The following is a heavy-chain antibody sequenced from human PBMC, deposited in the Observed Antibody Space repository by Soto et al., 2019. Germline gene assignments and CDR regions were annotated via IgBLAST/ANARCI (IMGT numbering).Heavy chain of an antibody. CDR1: GGTFSSYA. Sequence: SVKVSCQASGGTFSSYAISWVRQAPGQGLEWMGGIIPIFGTANYAQKFQGRVTITADESTSTAYMELSSLRSEDTAVYYCARRIAAAGTNYYYYGMDVWGQGTTVTVSS. J-gene: IGHJ6*02. V-gene: IGHV1-69*13. CDR3: ARRIAAAGTNYYYYGMDV. CDR2: IIPIFGTA. D-gene: IGHD6-13*01.